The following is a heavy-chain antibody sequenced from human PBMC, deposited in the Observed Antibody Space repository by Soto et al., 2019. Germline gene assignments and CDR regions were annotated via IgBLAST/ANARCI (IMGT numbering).Heavy chain of an antibody. CDR1: GGSISSGDYY. Sequence: QVQLQESGPGLVKPSQTLSLTCTVSGGSISSGDYYWSWIRQPPGKALEWIGYIYYSGSTYYNPSLQIRGTTSVATSKNQFSLKLSSVTAADTAVYSCARAPTSTTNWFVPGGQGTLVTVSS. V-gene: IGHV4-30-4*01. J-gene: IGHJ5*02. CDR3: ARAPTSTTNWFVP. CDR2: IYYSGST.